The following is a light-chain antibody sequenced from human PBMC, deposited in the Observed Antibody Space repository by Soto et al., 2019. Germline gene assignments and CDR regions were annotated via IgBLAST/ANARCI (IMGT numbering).Light chain of an antibody. CDR2: KAS. CDR3: QHYNSYSEA. Sequence: DIQMTQSPSTLSGSVGDRVTITCRASQTISSWWAWYQQKPGKAPKLLIYKASTLKSGVPSRFSGSGSGTEFTLTISSLQPDDFATYSCQHYNSYSEAFGQGTKVELK. V-gene: IGKV1-5*03. J-gene: IGKJ1*01. CDR1: QTISSW.